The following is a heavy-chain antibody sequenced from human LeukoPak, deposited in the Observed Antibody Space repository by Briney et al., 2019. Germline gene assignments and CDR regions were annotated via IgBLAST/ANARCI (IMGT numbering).Heavy chain of an antibody. CDR2: ISHSGSEK. V-gene: IGHV3-30-3*01. D-gene: IGHD1-1*01. CDR1: GFTFSSYA. J-gene: IGHJ4*02. Sequence: GGSLRLSCAASGFTFSSYAMHWVRQAPGKGLEWVALISHSGSEKYYADSVEGRFTISRDNSRNTLYLQMNSLSVEDTAFYYCAKDLANSWTIDYWGQGTLVTVPS. CDR3: AKDLANSWTIDY.